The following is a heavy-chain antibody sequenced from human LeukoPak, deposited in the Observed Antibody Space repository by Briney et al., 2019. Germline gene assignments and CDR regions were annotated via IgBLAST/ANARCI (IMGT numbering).Heavy chain of an antibody. V-gene: IGHV4-34*01. CDR1: GGSFSGYY. CDR3: ATAAHRH. Sequence: PSETLSLTCAVYGGSFSGYYWSWIRQPPGKGLEWIGEINHSGSTNYNPSLKSRVTISVDTSKNQFSLKLSSVTAADTAVYYCATAAHRHWGQGTLVTVSS. J-gene: IGHJ4*02. CDR2: INHSGST.